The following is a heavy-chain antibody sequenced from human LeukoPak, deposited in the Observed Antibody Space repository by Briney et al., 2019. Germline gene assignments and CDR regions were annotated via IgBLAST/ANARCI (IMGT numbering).Heavy chain of an antibody. CDR1: GYSFTTSW. CDR3: ATKAYSYSHSFDY. J-gene: IGHJ4*02. D-gene: IGHD5-18*01. CDR2: IYPGDSDT. Sequence: GESLKISCKGSGYSFTTSWIGWVRQVPGKGLEWMGIIYPGDSDTTYSPSFQGQVTISADKSISTAYLQWSSLKASDTATYYCATKAYSYSHSFDYWGQGTLVTVSS. V-gene: IGHV5-51*01.